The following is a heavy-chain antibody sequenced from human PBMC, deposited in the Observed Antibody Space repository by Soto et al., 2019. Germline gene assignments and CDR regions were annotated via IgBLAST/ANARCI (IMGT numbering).Heavy chain of an antibody. CDR1: GGTFSRYA. J-gene: IGHJ6*02. V-gene: IGHV1-69*13. Sequence: GASVKVSCKASGGTFSRYAISWVRQAPGQGLEWMGGIIPIFGTANYAQKFQGRVTITADESTSTAYMELSSLRSEDTAVYYCAGGGYDRRANYYYYGMDVWGQGTTVTVSS. CDR3: AGGGYDRRANYYYYGMDV. CDR2: IIPIFGTA. D-gene: IGHD5-12*01.